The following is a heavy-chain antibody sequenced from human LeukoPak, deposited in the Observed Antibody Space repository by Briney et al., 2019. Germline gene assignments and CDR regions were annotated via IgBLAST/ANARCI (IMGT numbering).Heavy chain of an antibody. CDR1: GFTFSSYA. V-gene: IGHV3-23*01. Sequence: PGGSLRLSCAASGFTFSSYAMSWVRQSPGKGLEWVSAISGSGGSTYYADSVKGRFTISRDNSKNTLYLQMNSLRAEDTAVYYCAKVVWQWRHTSGEFDYWGQGTLVTVSS. CDR2: ISGSGGST. J-gene: IGHJ4*02. D-gene: IGHD6-19*01. CDR3: AKVVWQWRHTSGEFDY.